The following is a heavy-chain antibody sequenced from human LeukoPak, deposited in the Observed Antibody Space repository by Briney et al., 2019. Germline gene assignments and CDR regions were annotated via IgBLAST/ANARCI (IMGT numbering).Heavy chain of an antibody. J-gene: IGHJ4*02. D-gene: IGHD3-3*01. CDR1: GGSISSYY. CDR2: IYYSGST. CDR3: ARDRAITIFGVGGYYFDY. Sequence: PSETLSLTCTVSGGSISSYYWSWIRQPPGKGLEWIGYIYYSGSTNYNPSLKSRVTISVDTSKNQFSLKLSSVTAADTAVYYCARDRAITIFGVGGYYFDYWGQGTLVTVSS. V-gene: IGHV4-59*01.